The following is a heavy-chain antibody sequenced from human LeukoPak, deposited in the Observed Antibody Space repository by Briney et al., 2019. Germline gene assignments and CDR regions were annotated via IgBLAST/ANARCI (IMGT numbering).Heavy chain of an antibody. CDR2: IYYSGST. CDR3: ARLSVYCSSTSCYDYYYGMDV. J-gene: IGHJ6*02. CDR1: GGSISSYY. D-gene: IGHD2-2*01. V-gene: IGHV4-59*01. Sequence: SETLSLTCTVSGGSISSYYWSWIRQHPGKGLEWIGYIYYSGSTNYNPSPKSRVTISVDTSKIQFSLKLSSVNAADTDVYYCARLSVYCSSTSCYDYYYGMDVWGQGTTVTVSS.